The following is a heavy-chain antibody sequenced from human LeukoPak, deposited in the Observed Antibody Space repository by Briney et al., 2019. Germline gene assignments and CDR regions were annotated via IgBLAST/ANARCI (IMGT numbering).Heavy chain of an antibody. CDR2: ISSSSSYI. CDR1: GFTLSRYS. V-gene: IGHV3-21*01. Sequence: GGSLRLSCAASGFTLSRYSMNWVRQAPGEGLEWVSSISSSSSYIYYADSVKGRFTISRDNAKNSLYLQMNSLRAEDTAVYYCARDGGVRYPMGFFDYWGQGTLVTVSS. J-gene: IGHJ4*02. CDR3: ARDGGVRYPMGFFDY. D-gene: IGHD3-9*01.